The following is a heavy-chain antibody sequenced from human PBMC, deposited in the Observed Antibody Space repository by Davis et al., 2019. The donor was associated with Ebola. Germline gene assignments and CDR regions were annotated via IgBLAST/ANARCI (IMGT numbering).Heavy chain of an antibody. V-gene: IGHV3-23*01. Sequence: GESLKISCAASGFTFSSYAMSWVRQAPGKGLEWVSAISGSGGSTYYADSVKGRFTISRDNAKNSLYLQMNSLRAEDTAVYYCARDAGLGSSSSLHWGQGTLVTVSS. J-gene: IGHJ4*02. CDR1: GFTFSSYA. CDR2: ISGSGGST. D-gene: IGHD6-6*01. CDR3: ARDAGLGSSSSLH.